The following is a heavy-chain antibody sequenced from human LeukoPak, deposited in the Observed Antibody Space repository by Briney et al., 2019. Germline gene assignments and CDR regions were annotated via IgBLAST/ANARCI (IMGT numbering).Heavy chain of an antibody. J-gene: IGHJ4*02. V-gene: IGHV4-30-4*01. CDR3: ARGGSHDYGDYVYFY. D-gene: IGHD4-17*01. CDR1: GGSISSGDYY. CDR2: IYYSGST. Sequence: PSETLSLTCTVSGGSISSGDYYWSWIRQPPGKGLEWIGYIYYSGSTYYNPSLKSRVTISVDTSKNQFSLKLSSVTAADTAVYYCARGGSHDYGDYVYFYWGQGTLVTVS.